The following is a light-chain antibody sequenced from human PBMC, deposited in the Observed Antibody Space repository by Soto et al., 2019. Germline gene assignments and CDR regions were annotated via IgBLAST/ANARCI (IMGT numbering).Light chain of an antibody. CDR3: QQYNSGYI. J-gene: IGKJ2*01. V-gene: IGKV1-5*01. CDR1: QSVSNW. CDR2: DAS. Sequence: DIQMTQSPSTLSASVGDRVTITCRASQSVSNWLAWYQQKPGKAPKILIYDASSLESGVPSRFSGSGSGTEFTLTISSLQPDDFATYYCQQYNSGYIFGQGTTLEIK.